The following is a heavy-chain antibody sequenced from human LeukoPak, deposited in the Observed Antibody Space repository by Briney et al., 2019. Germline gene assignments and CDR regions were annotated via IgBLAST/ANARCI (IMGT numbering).Heavy chain of an antibody. V-gene: IGHV1-18*01. CDR3: ARDLAVTGTSLPDY. Sequence: ASVKVSCKASGYTFTSYGISWVRQAPGQGLEWMGWISAYNGNTNYAQKLQGRVTMTTNTSTSTAYMELRSLRSDDTAVYYCARDLAVTGTSLPDYWGQGTLVTASS. D-gene: IGHD1-7*01. CDR2: ISAYNGNT. CDR1: GYTFTSYG. J-gene: IGHJ4*02.